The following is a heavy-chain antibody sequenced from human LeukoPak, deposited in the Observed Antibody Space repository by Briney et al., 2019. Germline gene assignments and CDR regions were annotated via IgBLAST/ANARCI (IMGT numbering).Heavy chain of an antibody. J-gene: IGHJ4*02. V-gene: IGHV3-21*01. Sequence: GGSLRLSCAASGFTFSGYSMNWVRQVPGKGLEWVSSISSSSSSIYYADSVKGRFTISRDNAKNSLYLQMNSLRAEDTAVYYCARANPPAISFFDYWGQGILVTVSS. CDR3: ARANPPAISFFDY. D-gene: IGHD3-9*01. CDR2: ISSSSSSI. CDR1: GFTFSGYS.